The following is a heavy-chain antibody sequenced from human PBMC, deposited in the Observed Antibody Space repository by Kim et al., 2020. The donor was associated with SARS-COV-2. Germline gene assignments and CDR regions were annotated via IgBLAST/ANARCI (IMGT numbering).Heavy chain of an antibody. CDR1: GFSFSRYW. CDR2: ISTAGTTT. CDR3: VRSDYYDNSGYYYGQ. V-gene: IGHV3-74*01. J-gene: IGHJ4*02. Sequence: GGSLRLSCAASGFSFSRYWMHWVRQAPEKGLVWVSRISTAGTTTNYADSVKGRFTISRDDAKNTLYLQMSSLRAEDTAIYYCVRSDYYDNSGYYYGQWGQGILVTVSP. D-gene: IGHD3-22*01.